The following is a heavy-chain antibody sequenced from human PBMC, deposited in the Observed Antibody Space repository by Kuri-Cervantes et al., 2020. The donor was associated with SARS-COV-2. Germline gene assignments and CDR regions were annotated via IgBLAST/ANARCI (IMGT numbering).Heavy chain of an antibody. CDR3: AKEVEQLVPWFDP. CDR1: GFTFSSYS. CDR2: ISSSSSYI. V-gene: IGHV3-21*01. Sequence: LSLTCAASGFTFSSYSMNWVRQAPGKGLEWVSSISSSSSYIYYADSVKGRFTISRDNAKNSLYLQMNSLRAEDTAVYYCAKEVEQLVPWFDPWGQGTLVTVSS. J-gene: IGHJ5*02. D-gene: IGHD6-6*01.